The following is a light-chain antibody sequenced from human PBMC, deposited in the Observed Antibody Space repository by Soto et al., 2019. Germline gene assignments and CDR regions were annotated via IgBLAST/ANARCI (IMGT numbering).Light chain of an antibody. J-gene: IGKJ4*01. CDR2: DAS. Sequence: EIVLTQSPVTMSLSPGERATLSCRASQSVDTYLAWYQQKPGQAPRLLIYDASNRATGIPARFSGSGSGTDFTLTISSLEAEDFAVYYCQQRSVWVSFGGGTRVEIK. V-gene: IGKV3-11*01. CDR1: QSVDTY. CDR3: QQRSVWVS.